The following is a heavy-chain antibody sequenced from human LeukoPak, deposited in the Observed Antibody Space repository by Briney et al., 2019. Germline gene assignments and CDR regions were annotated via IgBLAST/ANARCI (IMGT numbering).Heavy chain of an antibody. CDR1: GYSSSSHY. Sequence: ASVQVSCKASGYSSSSHYIHWVRQAAGQGRAGMGIIDPSAGSSSSAQKFQGRVTMTRDTSTTTVYMELSSLRSEDSAMYFCARDVVYCSGGSCYHQYYGMDVWGQGTAVTVSS. CDR3: ARDVVYCSGGSCYHQYYGMDV. J-gene: IGHJ6*02. V-gene: IGHV1-46*01. D-gene: IGHD2-15*01. CDR2: IDPSAGSS.